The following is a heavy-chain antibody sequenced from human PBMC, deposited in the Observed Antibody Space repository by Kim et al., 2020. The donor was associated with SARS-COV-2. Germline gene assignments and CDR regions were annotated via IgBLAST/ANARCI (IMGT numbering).Heavy chain of an antibody. CDR1: GGTFSSYA. CDR2: IIPIFGIA. CDR3: ARALLPPSRPSWNYAQLYYFDY. Sequence: SVKVSCKASGGTFSSYAISWVRQAPGQGLEWMGGIIPIFGIANYAQKFQGRVTITADESTSTAYMELSSLRSEDTAVYYCARALLPPSRPSWNYAQLYYFDYWGQGTLVTVSS. J-gene: IGHJ4*02. D-gene: IGHD1-7*01. V-gene: IGHV1-69*13.